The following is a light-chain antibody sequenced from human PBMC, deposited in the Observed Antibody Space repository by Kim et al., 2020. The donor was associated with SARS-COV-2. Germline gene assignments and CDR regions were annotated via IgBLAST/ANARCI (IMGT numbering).Light chain of an antibody. Sequence: SPGESATLSCRASQSVSSNLAWYQQKPGQAPRLLIYGASIRATGIPARFSGSGSGTEFTLTISILQSEDFAVYYCQQYNNWPPLTFGGGTKVDIK. V-gene: IGKV3D-15*03. J-gene: IGKJ4*01. CDR1: QSVSSN. CDR3: QQYNNWPPLT. CDR2: GAS.